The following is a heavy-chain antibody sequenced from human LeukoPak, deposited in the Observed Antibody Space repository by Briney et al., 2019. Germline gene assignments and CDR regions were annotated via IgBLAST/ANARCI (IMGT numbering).Heavy chain of an antibody. J-gene: IGHJ6*03. D-gene: IGHD3-22*01. Sequence: GGSLRLSCAASGFTVSSNYMSWVRQAPGKGLEWVSVIYSGGSTYYADSVKGRFTISRDNSKNTLYLQMNSLRAEDTAVYYCARGRYDSSGYYLYYYYYYMDVWGKGTTVTISS. V-gene: IGHV3-53*01. CDR3: ARGRYDSSGYYLYYYYYYMDV. CDR1: GFTVSSNY. CDR2: IYSGGST.